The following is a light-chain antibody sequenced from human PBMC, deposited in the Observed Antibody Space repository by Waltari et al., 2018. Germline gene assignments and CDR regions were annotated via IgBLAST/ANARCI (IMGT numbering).Light chain of an antibody. V-gene: IGKV1-33*01. Sequence: DIQMTQTPSSLSASVGDRVTISCQASQDINNYLNWYQQKPGKAPKLLIYDASNLEIGVPSRFSGGGSGTDFTLTISSLQAEDVAVYYCQQYFMTPTFGQGTRVEIK. J-gene: IGKJ1*01. CDR1: QDINNY. CDR3: QQYFMTPT. CDR2: DAS.